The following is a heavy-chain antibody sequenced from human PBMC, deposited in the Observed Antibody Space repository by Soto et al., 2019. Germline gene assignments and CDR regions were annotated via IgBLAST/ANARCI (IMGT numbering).Heavy chain of an antibody. V-gene: IGHV5-51*01. J-gene: IGHJ4*02. CDR1: GYSFTTNW. Sequence: PGESLKISCKGSGYSFTTNWIGWVRQMPGKGLEWMGVIYPGDSDTRYSPSFEGRVTISVDTSINTAYVQWSSLQASDTAIYYCARRVGTWPFHFDYWGQGTLVTVSS. CDR3: ARRVGTWPFHFDY. CDR2: IYPGDSDT.